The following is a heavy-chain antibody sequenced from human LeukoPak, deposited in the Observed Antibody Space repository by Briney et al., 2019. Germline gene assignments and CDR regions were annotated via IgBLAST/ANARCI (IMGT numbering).Heavy chain of an antibody. CDR2: IYYSGST. D-gene: IGHD6-13*01. V-gene: IGHV4-31*03. CDR1: GGSISSGGYY. J-gene: IGHJ3*02. CDR3: ARHPSIAAALDI. Sequence: SQTLSLTCTVSGGSISSGGYYWSWIRQHPGKGLEWIGYIYYSGSTYYNPSLKSRVTISVDTSKNQFSLKLSSVTAADTAVYYCARHPSIAAALDIWGQGTMVTVSS.